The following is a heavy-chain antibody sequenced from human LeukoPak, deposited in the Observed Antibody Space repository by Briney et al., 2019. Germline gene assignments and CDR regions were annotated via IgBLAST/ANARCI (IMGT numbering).Heavy chain of an antibody. CDR2: ISGSSTFI. CDR1: GFTFSSYT. CDR3: ASEYDSSGSFDY. D-gene: IGHD3-22*01. Sequence: GGSLRLSCAASGFTFSSYTMNWVRQAPGKGLEWVSSISGSSTFIYYADSVKGRFTISRDNAMNSLYLQMNSLRAEDTAVYYCASEYDSSGSFDYWGQGTLVTVSS. J-gene: IGHJ4*02. V-gene: IGHV3-21*01.